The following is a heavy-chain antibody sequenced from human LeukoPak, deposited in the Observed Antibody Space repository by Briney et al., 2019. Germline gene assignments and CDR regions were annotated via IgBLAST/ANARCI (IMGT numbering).Heavy chain of an antibody. V-gene: IGHV1-18*01. CDR2: ISAYNGNT. Sequence: ASVKVSCKSSGYTFTSYGISWVRQAPGQGLEWMGWISAYNGNTNYAQKLQGRVTMTTDTSTSTAYMELRSLRSDDTAVYYCARDRPTRPKDAFHIWGQGTMVTVSS. CDR3: ARDRPTRPKDAFHI. CDR1: GYTFTSYG. J-gene: IGHJ3*02. D-gene: IGHD2-2*01.